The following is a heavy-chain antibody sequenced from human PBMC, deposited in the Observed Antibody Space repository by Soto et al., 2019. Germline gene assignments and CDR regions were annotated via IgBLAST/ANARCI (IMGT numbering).Heavy chain of an antibody. D-gene: IGHD3-10*01. Sequence: PSETLSLTCTVSGGSISSGDYYWSWIRQPPGKGLEWIGYIYYSGSTYYNPSLKSRVTISVDTSKNQFSLKLSSVTAADTAVYYCAREEGKVRGANYGMDVWGQGTTVTVSS. CDR2: IYYSGST. CDR1: GGSISSGDYY. J-gene: IGHJ6*02. V-gene: IGHV4-30-4*01. CDR3: AREEGKVRGANYGMDV.